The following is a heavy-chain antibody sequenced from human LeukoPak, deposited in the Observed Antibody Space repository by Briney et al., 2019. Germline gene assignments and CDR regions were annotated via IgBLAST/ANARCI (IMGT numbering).Heavy chain of an antibody. J-gene: IGHJ4*02. CDR3: AITSGSYFVYFDY. V-gene: IGHV1-46*03. CDR2: INPSGGST. CDR1: GYTFTSYG. D-gene: IGHD1-26*01. Sequence: ASVKVSCKASGYTFTSYGISWVRQAPGQGLGWMGIINPSGGSTSYAQKFQGRVTMTRDTSTSTVYMELSSLRSEDTAVYYCAITSGSYFVYFDYWGQGTLVTVSS.